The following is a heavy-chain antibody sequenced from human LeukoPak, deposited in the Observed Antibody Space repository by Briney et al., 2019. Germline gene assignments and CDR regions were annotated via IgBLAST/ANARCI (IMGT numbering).Heavy chain of an antibody. CDR1: GFTFSGLA. CDR2: ISGSVGST. CDR3: AKAPGATHFDY. V-gene: IGHV3-23*01. Sequence: GGSLTLSCAPSGFTFSGLAMSWVRHAAGGGLEWVSVISGSVGSTYYADSVKGRFTITRDNSENTLYLQMNSLSAEDTAVDYCAKAPGATHFDYWGQGTLVTVSS. J-gene: IGHJ4*02. D-gene: IGHD1-26*01.